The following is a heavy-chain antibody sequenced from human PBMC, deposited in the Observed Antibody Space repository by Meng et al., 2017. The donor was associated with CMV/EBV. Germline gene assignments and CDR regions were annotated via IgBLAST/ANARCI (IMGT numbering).Heavy chain of an antibody. D-gene: IGHD1-14*01. J-gene: IGHJ4*02. CDR1: GFIFDIYW. CDR2: MKPDGGEN. CDR3: GRDRGHRLDY. Sequence: GGSLRLSCAASGFIFDIYWMTWVRQAPGKGLEWVASMKPDGGENYYVDSVKGRFTISRDTVRNSVYLQMNSLGAEDTAVYYCGRDRGHRLDYWGQGTLVTVSS. V-gene: IGHV3-7*01.